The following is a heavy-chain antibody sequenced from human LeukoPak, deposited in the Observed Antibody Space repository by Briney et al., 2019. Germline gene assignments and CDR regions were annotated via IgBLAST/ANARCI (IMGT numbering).Heavy chain of an antibody. D-gene: IGHD6-13*01. V-gene: IGHV3-7*01. J-gene: IGHJ4*02. Sequence: GGSLRLSCAASGFTFSSYWMSWVRQAPGKGLEWVANIKQDGSEKYYVYSVKGRFTISRDNAKNSLFLQMNSLRAEDTAVYYCARVVSSPAAGDPFDYWGQGTLVPVSS. CDR1: GFTFSSYW. CDR2: IKQDGSEK. CDR3: ARVVSSPAAGDPFDY.